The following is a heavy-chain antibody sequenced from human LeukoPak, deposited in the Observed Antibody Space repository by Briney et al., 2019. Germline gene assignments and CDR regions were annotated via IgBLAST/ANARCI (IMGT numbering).Heavy chain of an antibody. CDR2: ISSSSSTI. V-gene: IGHV3-48*04. Sequence: PGGSLRLSCAASGFTFSSYSMNWVRQAPGKGLEWVSYISSSSSTIYYADSVKGRFTISRDNAKNSLYLQMNSLRAEDTAVYYCARDLGYSSSSGLFDYWGQGTLVTVSS. CDR1: GFTFSSYS. J-gene: IGHJ4*02. CDR3: ARDLGYSSSSGLFDY. D-gene: IGHD6-6*01.